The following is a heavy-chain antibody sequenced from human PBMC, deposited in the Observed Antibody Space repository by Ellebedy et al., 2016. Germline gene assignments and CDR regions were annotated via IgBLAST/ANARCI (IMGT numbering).Heavy chain of an antibody. CDR3: ARGGSGGYYYRPVDY. Sequence: SETLSLXXAVYGGSFSGYYWNFIRQPPGKGLEWIAEINQSGSTKYNPSLRSRVTISLDTSKNQFSLKLTSVTAADTAVYYCARGGSGGYYYRPVDYWGQGTLVTVSS. V-gene: IGHV4-34*01. CDR1: GGSFSGYY. CDR2: INQSGST. J-gene: IGHJ4*02. D-gene: IGHD3-22*01.